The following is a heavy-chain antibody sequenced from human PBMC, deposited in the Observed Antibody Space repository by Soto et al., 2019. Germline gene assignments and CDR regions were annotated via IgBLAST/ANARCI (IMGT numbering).Heavy chain of an antibody. Sequence: GGSLRLSCSASAFIISSYAMSLFRQAPRKGLEYVCAISSSGSSTYYADSVKGRFTISRDNVKNTLYLQMSSLRAEDSAVYYCVKGIITGTSYGMDVWGQGT. J-gene: IGHJ6*02. D-gene: IGHD1-7*01. CDR1: AFIISSYA. V-gene: IGHV3-64D*06. CDR3: VKGIITGTSYGMDV. CDR2: ISSSGSST.